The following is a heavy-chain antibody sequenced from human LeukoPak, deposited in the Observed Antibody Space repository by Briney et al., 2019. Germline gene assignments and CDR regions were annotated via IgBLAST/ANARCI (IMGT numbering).Heavy chain of an antibody. CDR1: GGTFSSYA. CDR2: IIPIFGTA. CDR3: ARPGAGYSGYALTYFDI. J-gene: IGHJ3*02. D-gene: IGHD5-12*01. Sequence: GASVKVSCKASGGTFSSYAISWVRQAPGQGLEWMGGIIPIFGTANYAQKFQGRVTITADESTSTAYMELSSLRSEDTAVYYCARPGAGYSGYALTYFDIWGQGTMVTVSS. V-gene: IGHV1-69*13.